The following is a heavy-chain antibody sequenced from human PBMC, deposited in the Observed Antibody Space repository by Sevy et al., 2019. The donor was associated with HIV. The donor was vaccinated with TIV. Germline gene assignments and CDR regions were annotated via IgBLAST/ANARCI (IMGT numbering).Heavy chain of an antibody. D-gene: IGHD6-19*01. CDR1: GFSVSSHA. V-gene: IGHV3-30*04. J-gene: IGHJ4*02. CDR2: LSYDGGAQ. CDR3: TRDAGYSVGWYPSNY. Sequence: GGSLRLSCAASGFSVSSHAMHWVRQAPGKGLEWVALLSYDGGAQYYADSVKGRFSISRDNSKNILYRQMNSLRPADTALYYCTRDAGYSVGWYPSNYWGQGTLVTVSS.